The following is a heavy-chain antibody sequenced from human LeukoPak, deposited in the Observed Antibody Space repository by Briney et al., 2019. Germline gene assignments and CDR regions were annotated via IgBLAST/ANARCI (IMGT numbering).Heavy chain of an antibody. CDR3: ARAAYDFWSGYYEH. J-gene: IGHJ1*01. V-gene: IGHV3-7*01. CDR2: IKQDGSEK. D-gene: IGHD3-3*01. Sequence: PGGSLRLSCAASGLTFSSYWMSWVRQAPGKGLEWVANIKQDGSEKYYVDSVKGRFTISRDNAKNSLYLQMNSLRAEDTAVYYCARAAYDFWSGYYEHWGQGTLVTVSS. CDR1: GLTFSSYW.